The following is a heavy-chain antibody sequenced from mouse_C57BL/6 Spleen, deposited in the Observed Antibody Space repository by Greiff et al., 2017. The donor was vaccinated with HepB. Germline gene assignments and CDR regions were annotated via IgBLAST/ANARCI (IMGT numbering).Heavy chain of an antibody. CDR3: AREGTTQATSYYFDY. CDR2: IYPGDGDT. V-gene: IGHV1-82*01. Sequence: VQLKQSGPELVKPGASVKISCKASGYAFSSSWMNWVKQRPGKGLEWIGRIYPGDGDTNYNGKFKGKATLTADKSSSTAYMQLSSLTSEDSAVYFCAREGTTQATSYYFDYWGQGTTLTVSS. D-gene: IGHD3-1*01. J-gene: IGHJ2*01. CDR1: GYAFSSSW.